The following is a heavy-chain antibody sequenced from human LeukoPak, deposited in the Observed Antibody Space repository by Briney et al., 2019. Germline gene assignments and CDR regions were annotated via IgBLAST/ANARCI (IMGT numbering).Heavy chain of an antibody. Sequence: PGGSLRLSCAASGFTFSSYGMHWVRQAPGKGLEWVAFIRYDGSNKYYADSVKGRFTISRDNSKNTLYLQMNSLRAEDTAVYYCAKDQQLAYDYWGRGTLVTVSS. D-gene: IGHD6-13*01. CDR3: AKDQQLAYDY. V-gene: IGHV3-30*02. CDR2: IRYDGSNK. CDR1: GFTFSSYG. J-gene: IGHJ4*02.